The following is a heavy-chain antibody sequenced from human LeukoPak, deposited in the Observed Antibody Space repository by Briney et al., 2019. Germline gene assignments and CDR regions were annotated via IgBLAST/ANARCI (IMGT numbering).Heavy chain of an antibody. D-gene: IGHD3-10*01. CDR1: GYTFTTYY. Sequence: ASVKVSCKASGYTFTTYYIHWVRQAPGQGLEWMGLINPSGGSRNYAQEFQDRVTMTRDTSTSTVYMELSSLRSEDTAVYYCARGPRITLVRGGQWYYYMDVWGKGTTVTISS. CDR2: INPSGGSR. CDR3: ARGPRITLVRGGQWYYYMDV. J-gene: IGHJ6*03. V-gene: IGHV1-46*01.